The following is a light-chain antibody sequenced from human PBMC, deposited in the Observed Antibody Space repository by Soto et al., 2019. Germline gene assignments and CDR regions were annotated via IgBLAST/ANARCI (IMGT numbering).Light chain of an antibody. CDR1: SSDVGGYNF. V-gene: IGLV2-14*03. CDR2: EVS. CDR3: RSYTARSTLV. J-gene: IGLJ1*01. Sequence: QSVLTQPASVFGSPGQSITISCTGTSSDVGGYNFVSWYQQHPGKAPKLMIYEVSSRPSGVSNRFSGSKSGNTASLTISGLQPEDEADYYCRSYTARSTLVFVTGTKLTVL.